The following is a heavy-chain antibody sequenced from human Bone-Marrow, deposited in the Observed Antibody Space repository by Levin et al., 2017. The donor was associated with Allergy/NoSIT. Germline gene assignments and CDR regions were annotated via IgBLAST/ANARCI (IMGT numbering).Heavy chain of an antibody. J-gene: IGHJ6*02. CDR1: FFPFLLPS. V-gene: IGHV3-53*01. CDR2: IYSGGST. D-gene: IGHD3-3*01. CDR3: ARDGRGYDFWSGYHHYGMDG. Sequence: HAGGSLRLSCSSSFFPFLLPSLLFLLPAPGKGLEWVSVIYSGGSTYYADSVKGRFTISRDNSKNTLYLQMNSLRAEDTAVYYCARDGRGYDFWSGYHHYGMDGWGQGTTVTVSS.